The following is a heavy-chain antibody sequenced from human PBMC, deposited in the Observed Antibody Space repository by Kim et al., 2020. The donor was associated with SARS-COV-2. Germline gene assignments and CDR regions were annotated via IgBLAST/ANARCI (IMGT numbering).Heavy chain of an antibody. CDR3: ATDLTSTTSGSF. J-gene: IGHJ4*02. Sequence: YYADSVKGRLPISRDNSKKTLYLQMNSLRAEDTAVYYCATDLTSTTSGSFWGQGTLVTVSS. V-gene: IGHV3-33*01. D-gene: IGHD3-10*01.